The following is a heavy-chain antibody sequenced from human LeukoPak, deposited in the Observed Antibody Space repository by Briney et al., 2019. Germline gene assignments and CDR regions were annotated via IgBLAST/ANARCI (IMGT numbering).Heavy chain of an antibody. CDR3: ARQCDSSGWCQVNY. V-gene: IGHV5-51*01. D-gene: IGHD6-19*01. J-gene: IGHJ4*02. Sequence: GESLKISCKGSGYSFTSYWIGWVRQMPGKGLEWLGIIYPGDSDTRYSPSFQGQVTISADKSISTAYLQWSSLKASDTAMYYCARQCDSSGWCQVNYWGQGTLVAVSS. CDR2: IYPGDSDT. CDR1: GYSFTSYW.